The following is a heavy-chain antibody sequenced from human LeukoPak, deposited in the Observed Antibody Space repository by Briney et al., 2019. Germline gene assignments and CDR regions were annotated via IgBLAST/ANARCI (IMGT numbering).Heavy chain of an antibody. CDR2: IYYSGST. D-gene: IGHD7-27*01. CDR3: ARGPNNLGYYYYGMDV. CDR1: GGSISSYY. Sequence: PSETLSLTCTVSGGSISSYYWSWIRQPPGKRLEWIGYIYYSGSTNYNPSLKSRVTISVDTSKNQFSLKLSSVTAADTAVYYCARGPNNLGYYYYGMDVWGQGTTVTVSS. J-gene: IGHJ6*02. V-gene: IGHV4-59*01.